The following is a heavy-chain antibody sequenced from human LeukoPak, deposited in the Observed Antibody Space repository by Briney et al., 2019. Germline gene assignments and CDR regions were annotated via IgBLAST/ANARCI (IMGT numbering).Heavy chain of an antibody. CDR2: INPSGGST. V-gene: IGHV1-46*01. J-gene: IGHJ4*02. Sequence: ASVKVSCKASGYTFTSYYMHWVRQAPGQGLEWMGIINPSGGSTSYAQKLQGRVTMTTDTSTSTAYMELRSLRSDDTAVYYCARNPNNYDFWSGSPGGVDYWGQGTLVTVSS. CDR1: GYTFTSYY. CDR3: ARNPNNYDFWSGSPGGVDY. D-gene: IGHD3-3*01.